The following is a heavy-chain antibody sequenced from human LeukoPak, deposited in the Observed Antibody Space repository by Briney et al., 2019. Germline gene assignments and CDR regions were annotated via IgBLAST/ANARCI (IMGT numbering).Heavy chain of an antibody. J-gene: IGHJ3*02. CDR1: GFTFSSYG. Sequence: GRSLRLSCAASGFTFSSYGMHWVRQAPGKGLEWVAVIWYDGSNKYYADSVKGRFTISRDNAKNSLYLQMNSLRAEDTAVYYCARNQWLYKARDAFDIWGQGTMVTVSS. D-gene: IGHD3-22*01. CDR3: ARNQWLYKARDAFDI. CDR2: IWYDGSNK. V-gene: IGHV3-33*03.